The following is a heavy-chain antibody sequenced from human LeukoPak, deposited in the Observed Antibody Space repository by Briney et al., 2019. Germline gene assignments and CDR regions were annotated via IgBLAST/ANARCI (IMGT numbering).Heavy chain of an antibody. CDR3: ADSYREEYFQH. CDR2: INPNSGGT. V-gene: IGHV1-2*02. CDR1: GYTFTSYG. D-gene: IGHD2-2*01. Sequence: ASVKVSCKASGYTFTSYGISWVRQAPGQGLEWMGWINPNSGGTNYAQKFQGRVTMTRDTSISTAYMELSRLRSDDTAVYYCADSYREEYFQHWGQGTLVTVSS. J-gene: IGHJ1*01.